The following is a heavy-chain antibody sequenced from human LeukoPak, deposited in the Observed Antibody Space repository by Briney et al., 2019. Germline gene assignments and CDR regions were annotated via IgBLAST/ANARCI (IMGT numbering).Heavy chain of an antibody. Sequence: GGSLRLSRAASGFTFDDYGMSWVRQAPGKGLEWVSGINWNGGSTGYADSVKGRFTISRDNAKNSLYLQMNSLRAEDTALYYCARAGNYYDGSGYDFDYWGQGTLVTVSS. V-gene: IGHV3-20*04. CDR2: INWNGGST. J-gene: IGHJ4*02. D-gene: IGHD3-22*01. CDR3: ARAGNYYDGSGYDFDY. CDR1: GFTFDDYG.